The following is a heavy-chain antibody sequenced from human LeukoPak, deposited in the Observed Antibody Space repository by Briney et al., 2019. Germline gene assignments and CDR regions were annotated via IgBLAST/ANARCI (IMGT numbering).Heavy chain of an antibody. J-gene: IGHJ3*02. V-gene: IGHV4-34*01. Sequence: SETLSLTCAVYGGSFSGYYWSWIRQPPGKGLEWIGEINHSGGTNYNPSLKSRVTISVDTSKNQFSLKLSSVTAADTAVYYCARGPAGYCSSTSCLDQAFDIWGQGTMVTVSS. D-gene: IGHD2-2*01. CDR3: ARGPAGYCSSTSCLDQAFDI. CDR2: INHSGGT. CDR1: GGSFSGYY.